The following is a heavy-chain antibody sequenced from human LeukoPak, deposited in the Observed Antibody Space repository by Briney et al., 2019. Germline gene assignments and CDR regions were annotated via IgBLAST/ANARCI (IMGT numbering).Heavy chain of an antibody. CDR1: GFTFSSYS. CDR2: ISSSSSCI. CDR3: ARTKMATTNWFDP. Sequence: RGSLRLSCAASGFTFSSYSMNWVRQAPGKGLEWVSSISSSSSCIYYADSVKGRFTISRDNAKNSLYLQMNSLRAEDTAVYYCARTKMATTNWFDPWGQGTLVTVSS. D-gene: IGHD5-24*01. J-gene: IGHJ5*02. V-gene: IGHV3-21*01.